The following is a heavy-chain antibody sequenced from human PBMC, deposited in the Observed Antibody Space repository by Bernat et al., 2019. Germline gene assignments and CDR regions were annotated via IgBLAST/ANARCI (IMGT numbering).Heavy chain of an antibody. Sequence: EVQLVESGGGLVQPGGSLKLSCAASGFTFSGSAMHWVRQASGKGLEWVGRIRSKANSYAKGYAAWVKGRFTISRDDSKNRAYLQMTSLKTEDTSVYYCTRHGMGFVEDYYMDVWGKGNTVTVSS. D-gene: IGHD3-3*01. CDR1: GFTFSGSA. V-gene: IGHV3-73*02. CDR2: IRSKANSYAK. J-gene: IGHJ6*03. CDR3: TRHGMGFVEDYYMDV.